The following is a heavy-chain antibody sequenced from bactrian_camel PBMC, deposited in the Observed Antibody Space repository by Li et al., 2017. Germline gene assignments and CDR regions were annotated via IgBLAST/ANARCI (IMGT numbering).Heavy chain of an antibody. Sequence: VQLVESGGGSAQAGGSLRLSCVVSGRRIDEHCVAWFRQAPGKEIEWVSTSALGDATYYADSVKGRFTISRDIAMNTLYLQLNALKTEDTAVYYCVRGRSGATISSQLRSRGTQVTVS. J-gene: IGHJ4*01. D-gene: IGHD4*01. V-gene: IGHV3S1*01. CDR2: SALGDAT. CDR1: GRRIDEHC.